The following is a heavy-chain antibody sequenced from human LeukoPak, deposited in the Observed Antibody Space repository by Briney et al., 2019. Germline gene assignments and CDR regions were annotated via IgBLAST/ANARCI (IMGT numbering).Heavy chain of an antibody. Sequence: GGSLRLSCEASGFTFSSYAMSWVRQAPGKGLEWVSAISGSGGSTYYADSVKGRSTISRDNSKNTLYLQMNSLRAEDTAVYYCAKYNSRYCSGGSCYSDDYWGQGTLVTVSS. J-gene: IGHJ4*02. CDR3: AKYNSRYCSGGSCYSDDY. D-gene: IGHD2-15*01. CDR1: GFTFSSYA. CDR2: ISGSGGST. V-gene: IGHV3-23*01.